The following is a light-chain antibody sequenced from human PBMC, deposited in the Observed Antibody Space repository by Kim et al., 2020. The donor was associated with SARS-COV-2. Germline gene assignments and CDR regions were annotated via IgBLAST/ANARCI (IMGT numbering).Light chain of an antibody. Sequence: EIVMTQSPASLSVSPGERATLSCRASHSVSSNLAWYQQKPGQAPRLLIYGASTRATGIPSRFSGSGSGTEFTLTISSLQSEDFAVYSCQQYNNWPYTFGQGTKLEI. CDR1: HSVSSN. V-gene: IGKV3-15*01. CDR2: GAS. J-gene: IGKJ2*01. CDR3: QQYNNWPYT.